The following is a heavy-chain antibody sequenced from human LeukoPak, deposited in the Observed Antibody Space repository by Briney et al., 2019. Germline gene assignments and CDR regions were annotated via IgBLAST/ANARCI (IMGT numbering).Heavy chain of an antibody. J-gene: IGHJ4*02. V-gene: IGHV4-34*01. CDR3: ARGPGDYGDYPYYFDY. CDR2: INHSGST. Sequence: SETLSLTCAVYGGSFSGYYWSWIRQPPGKGLEWTGEINHSGSTNYNPSLKSRVTISVDTSKNQFSLKLSSVTAADTAVYYCARGPGDYGDYPYYFDYWGQGTLVTVSS. D-gene: IGHD4-17*01. CDR1: GGSFSGYY.